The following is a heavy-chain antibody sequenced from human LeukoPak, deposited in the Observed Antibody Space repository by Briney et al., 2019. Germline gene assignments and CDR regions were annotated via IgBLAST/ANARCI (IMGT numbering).Heavy chain of an antibody. V-gene: IGHV4-34*01. Sequence: SETLSLTCAVYGGSFSGYYWSWIRQPPGRGLEWIGEINHSGSTNYNPSLKSRVTISVDTSKNQFSLKLSSVTAADTAVYYCARKYSSGWYYFDYWGQGTLVTVSS. CDR1: GGSFSGYY. J-gene: IGHJ4*02. D-gene: IGHD6-19*01. CDR3: ARKYSSGWYYFDY. CDR2: INHSGST.